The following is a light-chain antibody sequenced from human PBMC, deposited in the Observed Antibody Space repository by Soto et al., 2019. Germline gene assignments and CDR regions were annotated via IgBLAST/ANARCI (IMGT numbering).Light chain of an antibody. J-gene: IGLJ3*02. V-gene: IGLV1-44*01. CDR3: AAWAARLNGRV. CDR2: TND. Sequence: LTQPPSASGTPGQRVTISCSGSRSNIGSNTVNWYQHLPGTAPKVLIYTNDQRPSGVPDRLSGSMSGTSASLAMSGLQSEDAAEYCCAAWAARLNGRVFGGWPKLTVL. CDR1: RSNIGSNT.